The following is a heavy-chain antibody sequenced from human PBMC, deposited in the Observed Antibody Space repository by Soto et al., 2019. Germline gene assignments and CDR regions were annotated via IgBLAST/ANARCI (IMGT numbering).Heavy chain of an antibody. CDR2: ISSSGSTI. CDR1: GFTFSSYE. J-gene: IGHJ4*02. Sequence: GGSLRLSCAASGFTFSSYEMNWVRQAPGKGLEWVSYISSSGSTIYYADSVKGRFTISRDNAKNSLYLQMNSLRAEDTAVYYCARGVSVVVPAAQDDYWGQRTLVAVSS. CDR3: ARGVSVVVPAAQDDY. D-gene: IGHD2-2*01. V-gene: IGHV3-48*03.